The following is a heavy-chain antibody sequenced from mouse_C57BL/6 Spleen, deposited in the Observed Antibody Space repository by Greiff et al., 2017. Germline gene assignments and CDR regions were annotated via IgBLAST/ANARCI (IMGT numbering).Heavy chain of an antibody. Sequence: VQLKQSGAELVMPGASVKLSCKASGYTFTSYWMHWVKQRPGQGLEWIGEIDPSDSYTNYNQKFKGKSTLTVDKSSSTAYMQLSSLTSEDSAVYYCASHYGSSPYWFFDVWGTGTTVTVSS. J-gene: IGHJ1*03. V-gene: IGHV1-69*01. CDR1: GYTFTSYW. CDR2: IDPSDSYT. D-gene: IGHD1-1*01. CDR3: ASHYGSSPYWFFDV.